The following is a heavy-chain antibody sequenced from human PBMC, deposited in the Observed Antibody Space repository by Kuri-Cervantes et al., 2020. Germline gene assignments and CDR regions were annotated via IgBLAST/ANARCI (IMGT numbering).Heavy chain of an antibody. V-gene: IGHV4-59*12. J-gene: IGHJ6*02. D-gene: IGHD6-13*01. CDR2: VYYSGST. Sequence: SETLSLTCTVSGGSISSYYWTWIRQPPGKGLEWIGYVYYSGSTNYNPSLKSRVTISVDKSKNQFSLKLSSVTAADTAVYYCARDLWAAAGTLGDYYYYYGMDVWGQGTTVTDSS. CDR1: GGSISSYY. CDR3: ARDLWAAAGTLGDYYYYYGMDV.